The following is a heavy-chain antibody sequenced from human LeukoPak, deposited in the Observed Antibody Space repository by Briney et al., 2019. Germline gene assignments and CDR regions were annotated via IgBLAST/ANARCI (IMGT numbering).Heavy chain of an antibody. CDR3: ARDSSMLRGPLVIYYFDF. CDR2: ISGGGDAT. Sequence: GGSLRLSCAASDFSFITYAMSWVRQAPGKGLEWVSTISGGGDATYYADSVKGRFTISRDNSKNTLYLQVNSLRVEDTAVYYCARDSSMLRGPLVIYYFDFWGQGTLVTVSS. J-gene: IGHJ4*02. V-gene: IGHV3-23*01. CDR1: DFSFITYA. D-gene: IGHD3-10*01.